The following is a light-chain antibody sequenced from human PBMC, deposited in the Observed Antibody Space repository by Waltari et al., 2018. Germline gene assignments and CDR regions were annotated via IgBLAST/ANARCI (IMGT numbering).Light chain of an antibody. CDR3: MQGLEHPVT. CDR1: QSLLYINGYNY. V-gene: IGKV2-28*01. J-gene: IGKJ5*01. CDR2: LGS. Sequence: IVMTQSPLFLSVTTGESAPIPCSQSQSLLYINGYNYLDWYLQKPGQPPPLLIYLGSNRASGVPDRFSGGGSGTEFTLKISRVEAEDIGVYYCMQGLEHPVTFGQGTRLEIQ.